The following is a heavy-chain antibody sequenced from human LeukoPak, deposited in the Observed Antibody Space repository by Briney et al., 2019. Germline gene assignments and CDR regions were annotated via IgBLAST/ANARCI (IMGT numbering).Heavy chain of an antibody. V-gene: IGHV4-4*09. CDR2: IYTSGST. CDR1: GGSISSYY. CDR3: ARQVALYYMDV. J-gene: IGHJ6*03. Sequence: SETLSLTCTVSGGSISSYYWSRIRQPPGKGLEWIGYIYTSGSTNYNPSLKSRVTISVDTSKNQFSLKLSSVTAADTAVYYCARQVALYYMDVWGKGTTVTVSS. D-gene: IGHD5-12*01.